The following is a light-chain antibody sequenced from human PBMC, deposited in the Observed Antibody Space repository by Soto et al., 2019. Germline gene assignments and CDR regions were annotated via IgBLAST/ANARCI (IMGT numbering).Light chain of an antibody. CDR2: DAS. CDR3: QQYQIDWT. J-gene: IGKJ1*01. V-gene: IGKV1-5*01. Sequence: DIQMPQSPSTLSASVGDRVSITCRASQRVNTCLAWYQQKPGKAPTLLIYDASSLQSGVPSRFSGSGSGTEFTLTISSLQPDDFATYYCQQYQIDWTFGQGTKVDIK. CDR1: QRVNTC.